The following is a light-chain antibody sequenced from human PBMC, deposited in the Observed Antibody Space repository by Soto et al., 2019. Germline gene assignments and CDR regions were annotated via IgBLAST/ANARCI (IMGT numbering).Light chain of an antibody. CDR2: DAS. J-gene: IGKJ2*01. V-gene: IGKV1-33*01. Sequence: DIQMTQSPSSLSASVGDRLTITCQASQAISNYLNWYQQKPGKAPKLLIYDASNLETGVPSRFSGSGSGTDFTFTISSLQPEDIATYYCQQYGNLPYTFGRGTNLEIK. CDR3: QQYGNLPYT. CDR1: QAISNY.